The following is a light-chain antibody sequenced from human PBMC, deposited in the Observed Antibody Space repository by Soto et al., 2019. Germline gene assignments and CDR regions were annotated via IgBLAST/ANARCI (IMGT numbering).Light chain of an antibody. J-gene: IGLJ2*01. CDR2: NVS. V-gene: IGLV2-14*03. Sequence: QSVLTQAASVSGSPGQSITISCTGTSSDVGGYDYVSGYQQHPGKAPKLVIYNVSNRPSGISNRFSGSKSGNTASLTISGLQAEDEADYYCSSYTSISTVVFGGGTKLTVL. CDR3: SSYTSISTVV. CDR1: SSDVGGYDY.